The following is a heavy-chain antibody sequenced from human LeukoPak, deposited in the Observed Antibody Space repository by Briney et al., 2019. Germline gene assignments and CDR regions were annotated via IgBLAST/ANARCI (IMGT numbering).Heavy chain of an antibody. CDR3: ARRTTVTTGNYYGMDV. Sequence: SETLSLTCAVYGGSLSGYYWSWIRQPPGKGLEWMGEINQSGSTNYNPSLKSRVTISVDTSKNQFSLKLSSVTAADTAVYYCARRTTVTTGNYYGMDVWGKGTTVTVSS. D-gene: IGHD4-17*01. CDR1: GGSLSGYY. V-gene: IGHV4-34*01. CDR2: INQSGST. J-gene: IGHJ6*04.